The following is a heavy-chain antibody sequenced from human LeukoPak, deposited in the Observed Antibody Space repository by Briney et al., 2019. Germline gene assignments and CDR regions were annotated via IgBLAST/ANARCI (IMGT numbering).Heavy chain of an antibody. D-gene: IGHD6-13*01. CDR2: ISSSSNYI. Sequence: GGSLRLSCAGSGSTFSSYSMNWVRQAPGKGLEWVASISSSSNYIYYADSVKGRFTISRDNAKNSLYLQMNSLRAEDTAVYYCAKSLVLNQLLWSSHDRAAAGTAFDYWGQGTLVTVSS. V-gene: IGHV3-21*04. J-gene: IGHJ4*02. CDR3: AKSLVLNQLLWSSHDRAAAGTAFDY. CDR1: GSTFSSYS.